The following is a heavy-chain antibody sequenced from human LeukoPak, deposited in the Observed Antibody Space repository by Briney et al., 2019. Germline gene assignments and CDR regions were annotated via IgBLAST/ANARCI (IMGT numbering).Heavy chain of an antibody. D-gene: IGHD1-1*01. V-gene: IGHV1-2*02. CDR1: GYTFTDYY. CDR2: VNLNSGGT. Sequence: ASVKVSCKASGYTFTDYYMYWVRQAPGQGPEWMGWVNLNSGGTQYVQKFQGRVTMTRDTSISTAYMELTSLTSDDTAMYFCARVALAGSRIQLLDNWGQGTLVTVSS. J-gene: IGHJ4*02. CDR3: ARVALAGSRIQLLDN.